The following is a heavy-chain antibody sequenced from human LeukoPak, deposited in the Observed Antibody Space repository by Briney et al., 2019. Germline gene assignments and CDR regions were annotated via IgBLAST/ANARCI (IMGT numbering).Heavy chain of an antibody. CDR1: GGSISSGSYY. Sequence: SETLSLTCTVSGGSISSGSYYWSWIRQPAGKGLEWIGRIYTSGSTNYNPSLKSRVTISVDTSKNQFSLKLSSVTAADTAVYYCARASSSWPHYYGMDVWGQGTTVTVSS. CDR3: ARASSSWPHYYGMDV. D-gene: IGHD6-13*01. CDR2: IYTSGST. V-gene: IGHV4-61*02. J-gene: IGHJ6*02.